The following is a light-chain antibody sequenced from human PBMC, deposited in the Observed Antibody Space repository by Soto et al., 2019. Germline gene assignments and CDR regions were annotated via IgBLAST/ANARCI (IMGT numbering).Light chain of an antibody. CDR3: QEYDTLPPT. J-gene: IGKJ3*01. CDR2: DAS. Sequence: DIQMTQSPSSLSASVGDRVTITCQARQDISNYLNWYQQKPGKAPKLLMSDASILETEVPSRFSGSGSGPNFTFTIRGLQPEDISTYYGQEYDTLPPTFGPGSKVDLK. V-gene: IGKV1-33*01. CDR1: QDISNY.